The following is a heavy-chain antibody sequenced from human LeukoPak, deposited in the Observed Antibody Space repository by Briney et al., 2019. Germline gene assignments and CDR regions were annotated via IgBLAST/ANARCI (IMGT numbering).Heavy chain of an antibody. CDR2: ISAYNGNT. V-gene: IGHV1-18*01. CDR1: GYSFTNYA. D-gene: IGHD3-10*01. J-gene: IGHJ4*02. CDR3: ARDLVRGVRADY. Sequence: ASVKVSCKASGYSFTNYAINWVRQAPGQGLEWMGWISAYNGNTNYAQKLQGRVTMTTDTSTSTAYMELRSLRSDDTAVYYCARDLVRGVRADYWGQGTLVTVSS.